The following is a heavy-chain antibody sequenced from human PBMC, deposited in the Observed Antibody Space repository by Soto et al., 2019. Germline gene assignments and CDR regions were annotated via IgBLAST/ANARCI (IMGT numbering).Heavy chain of an antibody. V-gene: IGHV1-69*13. CDR1: GGTFSSYT. Sequence: GASVKVSCKASGGTFSSYTFSWVRQAPGQGLEWMGGIIPIFATTNYAQKFQGRVTITADESTSTAYMALSSLRSEDTAVYYRATDTGQAMDTISRDYYFDCWGQGTLVTVSS. CDR2: IIPIFATT. D-gene: IGHD5-18*01. J-gene: IGHJ4*02. CDR3: ATDTGQAMDTISRDYYFDC.